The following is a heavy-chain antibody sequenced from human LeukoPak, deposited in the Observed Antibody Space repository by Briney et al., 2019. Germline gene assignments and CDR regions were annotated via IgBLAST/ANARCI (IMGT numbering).Heavy chain of an antibody. D-gene: IGHD6-13*01. CDR2: ISSSGSTI. Sequence: PGGSLRLSCAASGFTFSDYYMSWIRQAPGKGLEWVSYISSSGSTIYYADSVKGRFTISRDNAKNSLYLQMNSLRAEDTAVYYCARSEAAADSSDFDYWGQGTLVTVSS. J-gene: IGHJ4*02. CDR1: GFTFSDYY. V-gene: IGHV3-11*01. CDR3: ARSEAAADSSDFDY.